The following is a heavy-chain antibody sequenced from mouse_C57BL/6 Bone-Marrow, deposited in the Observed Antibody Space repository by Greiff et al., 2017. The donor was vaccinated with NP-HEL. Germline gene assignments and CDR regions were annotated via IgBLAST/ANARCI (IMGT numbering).Heavy chain of an antibody. Sequence: QVQLKQSGPELVKPGASVKISCKASGYAFSSSWMNWVKQRPGKGLEWIGRIYPGDGDTNYNGKFKGKATLTADKSSSTAYMQLSSLTSEDSAVYFCAREGMAPFDYWGQGTTLTVSS. V-gene: IGHV1-82*01. CDR3: AREGMAPFDY. CDR2: IYPGDGDT. J-gene: IGHJ2*01. CDR1: GYAFSSSW.